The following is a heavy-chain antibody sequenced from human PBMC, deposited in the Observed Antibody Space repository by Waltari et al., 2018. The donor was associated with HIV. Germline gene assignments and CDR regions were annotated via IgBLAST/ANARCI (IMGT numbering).Heavy chain of an antibody. CDR1: GYPFTSYD. Sequence: QVQLVQSGAEVKKPGASVKVSCKASGYPFTSYDINWVRQANGQGLEWMGWMNPNSGNTGYAQKFQGRVTMTRNTSISTAYMELSSLRSEDTAVYYCARLGYCSSTSCYYYYYYGMDVWGQGTTVTVSS. CDR3: ARLGYCSSTSCYYYYYYGMDV. D-gene: IGHD2-2*01. V-gene: IGHV1-8*01. J-gene: IGHJ6*02. CDR2: MNPNSGNT.